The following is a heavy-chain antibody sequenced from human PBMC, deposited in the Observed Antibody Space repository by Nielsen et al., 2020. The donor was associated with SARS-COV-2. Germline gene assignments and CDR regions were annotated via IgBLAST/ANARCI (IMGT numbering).Heavy chain of an antibody. CDR2: FDPEDGET. CDR3: ATAPSITGTPVDYYYYYGMDV. D-gene: IGHD1-20*01. V-gene: IGHV1-24*01. Sequence: GESLKISCKGSGYSFTSYWIGWVRQAPGKGLEWMGGFDPEDGETIYAQKFQGRVTMTEDTSTDTAYMELSSLRSEDTAVYYCATAPSITGTPVDYYYYYGMDVWGQGTTVTVSS. J-gene: IGHJ6*02. CDR1: GYSFTSYW.